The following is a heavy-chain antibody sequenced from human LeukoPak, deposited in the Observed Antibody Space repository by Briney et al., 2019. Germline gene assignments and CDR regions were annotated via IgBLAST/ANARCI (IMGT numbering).Heavy chain of an antibody. J-gene: IGHJ4*02. CDR1: GASISSYY. V-gene: IGHV4-59*08. CDR3: ARQRAGILDY. Sequence: SETLSLTCSVSGASISSYYWSWIRQPPGKGLECIGYIYNRGSTNYNPSLKSRVTISVDTSKNQFSLKLSSVTAADTAVYYCARQRAGILDYWGQGTLVTVSS. CDR2: IYNRGST.